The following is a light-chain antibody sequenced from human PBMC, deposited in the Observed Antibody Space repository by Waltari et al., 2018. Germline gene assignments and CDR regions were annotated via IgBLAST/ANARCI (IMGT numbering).Light chain of an antibody. J-gene: IGKJ3*01. CDR3: QQSYSTLPLFT. CDR1: QSISSY. Sequence: DIQMTQSPSSLSAYVGDRVTITCRASQSISSYLNWYQQKPGKAPKLLIYAASSLQSGVPSRFSGSGSGTDFTLTISSLQPEDFATYYCQQSYSTLPLFTFGPGTKVDIK. CDR2: AAS. V-gene: IGKV1-39*01.